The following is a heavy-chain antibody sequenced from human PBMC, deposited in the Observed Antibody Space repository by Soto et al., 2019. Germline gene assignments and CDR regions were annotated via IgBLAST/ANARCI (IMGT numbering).Heavy chain of an antibody. V-gene: IGHV3-49*04. J-gene: IGHJ6*02. Sequence: GGSLRLSCTASGFTFGDYAMSWVRQAPGKGLEWVGFIRSKAYGGTTEYAASVKGRFTISRDDSKSIAYLQMNSLKTEDTAVYYCTRVGQGYDFWSGYLTRYYYYGMDVWGQGTTVTVSS. CDR1: GFTFGDYA. D-gene: IGHD3-3*01. CDR3: TRVGQGYDFWSGYLTRYYYYGMDV. CDR2: IRSKAYGGTT.